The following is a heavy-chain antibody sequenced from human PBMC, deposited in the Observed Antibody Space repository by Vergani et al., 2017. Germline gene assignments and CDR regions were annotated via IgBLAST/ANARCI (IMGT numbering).Heavy chain of an antibody. V-gene: IGHV4-39*07. Sequence: QLQLQESGPGLVKPSETLSLTCTVSGGSISSSSYYWGWIRQPPGKGLEWIGSIYYSGSTYYNPSLKSRVTISVDTSKNQFSLKLSSVTAADTAVYYCARVIINIADSYNWFDPWGQGTLVTVSS. D-gene: IGHD6-13*01. CDR3: ARVIINIADSYNWFDP. CDR2: IYYSGST. J-gene: IGHJ5*02. CDR1: GGSISSSSYY.